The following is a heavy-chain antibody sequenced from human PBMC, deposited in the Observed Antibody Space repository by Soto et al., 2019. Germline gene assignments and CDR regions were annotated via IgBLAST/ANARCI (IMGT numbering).Heavy chain of an antibody. J-gene: IGHJ2*01. CDR2: IIPIFGTA. CDR3: ARDRGGVVAASNWYFDL. CDR1: GGTFSSYA. Sequence: QVQLVQSGAEVKKPGSSVKVSCKASGGTFSSYAISWVRQAPGQGLEWMGGIIPIFGTANYAQKFQGRVTITADESTSTAYMELSSLRSEDTAVYYCARDRGGVVAASNWYFDLWGRGTLVTVSS. V-gene: IGHV1-69*12. D-gene: IGHD2-15*01.